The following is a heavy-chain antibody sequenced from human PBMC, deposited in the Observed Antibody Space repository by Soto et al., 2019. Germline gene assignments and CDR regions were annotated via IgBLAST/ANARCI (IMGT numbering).Heavy chain of an antibody. CDR2: MNPNSGNT. CDR1: GYTFTSYD. Sequence: QVQLVQSGAEVKKPGASVKVSCKASGYTFTSYDINWVRQATGQGLEWMGWMNPNSGNTGYAQKLQGRVTMTRNTSISTAYMELSSLRSEDTAVYYCARAPAYCGGDCYPYYYYYYMDVWGKGTTVTVSS. D-gene: IGHD2-21*01. J-gene: IGHJ6*03. CDR3: ARAPAYCGGDCYPYYYYYYMDV. V-gene: IGHV1-8*01.